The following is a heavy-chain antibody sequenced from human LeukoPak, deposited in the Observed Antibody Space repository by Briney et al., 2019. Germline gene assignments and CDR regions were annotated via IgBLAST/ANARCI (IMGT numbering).Heavy chain of an antibody. CDR3: ARGGDPRGNYFDY. V-gene: IGHV4-34*01. CDR1: GGSFSGYY. J-gene: IGHJ4*02. D-gene: IGHD4-17*01. Sequence: SETLSLTCAVYGGSFSGYYWSWIRQPPGKGLEWIGEINHNGSTNYNPSLKSRVTISVDTSKNQFSLKLSSVTAADTAVYYCARGGDPRGNYFDYWGQGTLVTVSS. CDR2: INHNGST.